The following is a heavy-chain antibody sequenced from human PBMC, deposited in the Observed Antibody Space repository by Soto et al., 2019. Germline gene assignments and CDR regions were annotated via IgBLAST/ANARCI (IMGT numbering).Heavy chain of an antibody. CDR1: GFTFSTYA. D-gene: IGHD2-15*01. J-gene: IGHJ4*02. CDR2: LSGSGSST. V-gene: IGHV3-23*01. CDR3: AKAGGDCSGGTCYSGQGDH. Sequence: EVHLLESGGGLVQPGGSLRLSCAASGFTFSTYAMSWVRQAPGKGLYWVSGLSGSGSSTYYADSVKGRFTVSRDNAKNTLYLQMNNLRAEDTAVYYCAKAGGDCSGGTCYSGQGDHWGQGTLVTVSS.